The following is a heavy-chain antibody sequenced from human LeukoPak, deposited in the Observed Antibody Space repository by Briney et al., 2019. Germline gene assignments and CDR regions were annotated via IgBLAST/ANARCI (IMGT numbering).Heavy chain of an antibody. CDR3: ARLGGDYDILTGPADY. V-gene: IGHV1-18*01. CDR2: ISAYNGNT. CDR1: GYTFTSYG. J-gene: IGHJ4*02. Sequence: ASVKVSCKASGYTFTSYGISWVRQAPGQGLEWMGWISAYNGNTNYAQKLQGRVTMTTDTSTSTACMELKSLRSDDTAVYYCARLGGDYDILTGPADYWGQGTLVTVSS. D-gene: IGHD3-9*01.